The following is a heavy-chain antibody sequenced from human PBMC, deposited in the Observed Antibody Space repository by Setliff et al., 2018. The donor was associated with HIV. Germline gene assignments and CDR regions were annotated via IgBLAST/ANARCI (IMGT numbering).Heavy chain of an antibody. V-gene: IGHV4-4*07. CDR1: GGSFSTYY. D-gene: IGHD4-17*01. Sequence: TLSLPCTVSGGSFSTYYWSWIRQPAGEGPEYIGRVHSTGTTIYNPSLESRVTMSVDASKNQLSLKLRSVTAADTAVYYCARDPPGYGDSNDYWGQGTLVTVSS. CDR2: VHSTGTT. CDR3: ARDPPGYGDSNDY. J-gene: IGHJ4*02.